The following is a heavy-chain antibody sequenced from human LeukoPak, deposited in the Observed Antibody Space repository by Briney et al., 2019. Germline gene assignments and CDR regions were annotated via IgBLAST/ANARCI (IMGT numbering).Heavy chain of an antibody. D-gene: IGHD3-9*01. J-gene: IGHJ4*02. CDR1: GGSISSGTYY. Sequence: PSETLSLTCTASGGSISSGTYYWSWIRQPAGKGLEWIGLIYTSGNTHYNPSLKSRVTISVHTSKNQFSLNLTSVTAADTAVYYCARGRGLEGYFDWAIDYWGQGTLVTVSS. CDR3: ARGRGLEGYFDWAIDY. V-gene: IGHV4-61*02. CDR2: IYTSGNT.